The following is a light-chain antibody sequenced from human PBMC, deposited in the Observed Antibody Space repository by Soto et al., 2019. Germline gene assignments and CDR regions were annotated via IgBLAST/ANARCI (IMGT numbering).Light chain of an antibody. CDR1: QSISTY. Sequence: IQMTQSPSPLSASVGDRVTISCRASQSISTYLNWYQQKPGKAPKLLIYDASNLETGIPSRFSGSGSGTNFSLTITSLQPEDIATYYCQQYEKLPLTFGGGTKVDIK. CDR3: QQYEKLPLT. CDR2: DAS. J-gene: IGKJ4*01. V-gene: IGKV1-33*01.